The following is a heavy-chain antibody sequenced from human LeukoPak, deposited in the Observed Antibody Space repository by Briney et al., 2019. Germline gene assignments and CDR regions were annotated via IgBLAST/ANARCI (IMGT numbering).Heavy chain of an antibody. CDR2: ISYDGSNK. CDR1: GFTFSSYG. Sequence: GSLRLSCAASGFTFSSYGMHWVRQAPGKGLEWVAVISYDGSNKYYADSVKGRFTISRDNSKNTLYLQMNSLRAEDTAVYYCAKSAELGDFWSGYDFVYFDYWGQGTLVTVSS. D-gene: IGHD3-3*01. V-gene: IGHV3-30*18. CDR3: AKSAELGDFWSGYDFVYFDY. J-gene: IGHJ4*02.